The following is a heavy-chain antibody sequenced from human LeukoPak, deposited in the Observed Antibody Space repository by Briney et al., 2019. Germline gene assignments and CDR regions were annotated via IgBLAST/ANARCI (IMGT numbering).Heavy chain of an antibody. J-gene: IGHJ5*02. CDR1: GGSVSSGSYF. D-gene: IGHD2-15*01. CDR2: IYYSGST. CDR3: ARGGCSGGSCYSYWFDP. V-gene: IGHV4-61*01. Sequence: SETLSLTCTVSGGSVSSGSYFWSWIRQPPGKGLEWIGYIYYSGSTNYNPSLKSRVTISLDTSKNQFSLKLSSVTAADTAVYYCARGGCSGGSCYSYWFDPWGQGTLVTVSS.